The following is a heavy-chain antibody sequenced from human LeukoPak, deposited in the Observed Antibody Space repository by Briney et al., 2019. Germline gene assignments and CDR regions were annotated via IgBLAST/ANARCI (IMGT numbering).Heavy chain of an antibody. CDR1: NGSISTYY. J-gene: IGHJ4*02. CDR3: ARASGSGSYYGIDC. V-gene: IGHV4-59*01. Sequence: SETLSLTCSVSNGSISTYYWSWIRQSPGKGLEWIGYIYYSGNTNYNPSLQSRVTISLDTSKNQFSLKLSSVTAADTAVYYCARASGSGSYYGIDCWGQGTLVTVSS. D-gene: IGHD3-10*01. CDR2: IYYSGNT.